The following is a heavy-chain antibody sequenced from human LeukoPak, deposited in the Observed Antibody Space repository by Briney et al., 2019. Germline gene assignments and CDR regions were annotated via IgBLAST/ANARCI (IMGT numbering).Heavy chain of an antibody. D-gene: IGHD5-12*01. V-gene: IGHV3-30-3*01. J-gene: IGHJ3*02. Sequence: GRSLRLSCAAPGFTFSSYAMHWVRQAPGKGLEWVAVISYDGSNKYYADSVKGRFTISRDNSKNTLYLQMNSLRAEDTAVYYCAREMAPHDAFDIWGQGTMVTVSS. CDR1: GFTFSSYA. CDR2: ISYDGSNK. CDR3: AREMAPHDAFDI.